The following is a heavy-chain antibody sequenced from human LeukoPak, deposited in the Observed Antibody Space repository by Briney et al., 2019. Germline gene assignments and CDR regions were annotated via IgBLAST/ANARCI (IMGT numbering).Heavy chain of an antibody. D-gene: IGHD5-12*01. CDR1: GFTFSSYG. J-gene: IGHJ4*02. CDR2: ISGSGGST. CDR3: AKGGIVATTRAAMAY. V-gene: IGHV3-23*01. Sequence: GGSLRLSCAASGFTFSSYGMSWVRQAPGKGLEWVSAISGSGGSTYYADPVKGRFTISRDNSKNTLYLQMNSLRAEDTAVYYCAKGGIVATTRAAMAYWGQGTLVTVSS.